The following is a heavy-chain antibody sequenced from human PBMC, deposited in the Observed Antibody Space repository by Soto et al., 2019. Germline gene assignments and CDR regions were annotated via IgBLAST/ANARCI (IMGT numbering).Heavy chain of an antibody. CDR1: GFTFSSYA. V-gene: IGHV3-23*01. D-gene: IGHD2-15*01. J-gene: IGHJ4*02. CDR3: AKAFCSASSCSRGYFDY. Sequence: PGVSLRLSFAASGFTFSSYAMSWFPQAPGKGLEWVSGISGSGGSTYYADSVKGRFTISRDNSKNTLYLQMNSLRAEDTAIYYCAKAFCSASSCSRGYFDYWGQGT. CDR2: ISGSGGST.